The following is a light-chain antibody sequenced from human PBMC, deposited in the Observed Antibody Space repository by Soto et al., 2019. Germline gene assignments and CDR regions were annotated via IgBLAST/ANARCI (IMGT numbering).Light chain of an antibody. CDR2: DAS. CDR3: QQYHCH. J-gene: IGKJ4*01. Sequence: DIQMTQSPSTLSASVGDRVTITCRASQSIRTWLAWYQQKPGKAPKLLIYDASSLESGVPSRFSGSGSGTEFTITLSSLQPDDFGTYYCQQYHCHFGGGTKVEIK. V-gene: IGKV1-5*01. CDR1: QSIRTW.